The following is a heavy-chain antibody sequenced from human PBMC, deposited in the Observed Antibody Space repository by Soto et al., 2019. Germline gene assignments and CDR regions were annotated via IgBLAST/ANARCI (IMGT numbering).Heavy chain of an antibody. Sequence: PGESLKISCKGSGYSFTSYWIGWVRQMPGKGLEWMGIIYPGDSDTRYSPFFQGQVTISADNSKNTLYLQMNSLRAEDTAVYYCAKMGPDSSEGYFDDWGQGTLVTVSS. CDR1: GYSFTSYW. D-gene: IGHD3-22*01. CDR3: AKMGPDSSEGYFDD. V-gene: IGHV5-51*01. J-gene: IGHJ4*02. CDR2: IYPGDSDT.